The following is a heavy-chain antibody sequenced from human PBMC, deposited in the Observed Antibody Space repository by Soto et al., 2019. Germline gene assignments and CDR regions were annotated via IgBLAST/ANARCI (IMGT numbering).Heavy chain of an antibody. D-gene: IGHD2-15*01. CDR1: GFTFTSSA. CDR2: IVVGSGNT. CDR3: AAAAPYCSGGSCYWAP. V-gene: IGHV1-58*01. J-gene: IGHJ5*02. Sequence: SVKVSFKASGFTFTSSAVQWVRQARGQRLEWIGWIVVGSGNTNYAQKFQERVTITRDMSTSTAYMELSSLRSEDTAVYYCAAAAPYCSGGSCYWAPWGQGTLVTVSS.